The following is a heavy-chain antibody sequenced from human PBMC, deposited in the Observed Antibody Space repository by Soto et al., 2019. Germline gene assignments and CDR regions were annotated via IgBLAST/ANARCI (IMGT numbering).Heavy chain of an antibody. Sequence: QVQLQESGPGLVKPSETLSLTCTVSGGSISSYYWGWIRQPPGKGLEWIGYIYYSGSTNYNPSLKSRVTISLATSKHQFSLKLTSVTAADTAVYYCARDGDGYNYDAFDIWGQGTMVTVSS. CDR1: GGSISSYY. D-gene: IGHD5-12*01. J-gene: IGHJ3*02. CDR2: IYYSGST. CDR3: ARDGDGYNYDAFDI. V-gene: IGHV4-59*01.